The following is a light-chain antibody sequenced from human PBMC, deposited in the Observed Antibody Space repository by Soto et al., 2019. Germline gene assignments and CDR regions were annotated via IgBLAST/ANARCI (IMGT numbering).Light chain of an antibody. CDR3: QHHDNWPWT. CDR1: QSVRSN. Sequence: EIVLTQSPGTLSLSSGERATLSCRASQSVRSNYLAWYQQKPGQAPRLLIYGASSRAAGAPARFSGSGSGTEFTLTISSLQSEDFAVYYCQHHDNWPWTFGQGTKVEIK. CDR2: GAS. V-gene: IGKV3-15*01. J-gene: IGKJ1*01.